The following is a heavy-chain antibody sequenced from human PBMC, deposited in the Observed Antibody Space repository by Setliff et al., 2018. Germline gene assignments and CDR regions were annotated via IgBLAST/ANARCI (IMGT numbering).Heavy chain of an antibody. CDR1: GGSFTGYY. CDR3: ARLDGAAAGELDY. J-gene: IGHJ4*02. D-gene: IGHD6-13*01. V-gene: IGHV4-34*01. Sequence: KTSETLSLTCTVYGGSFTGYYWSWFRQVPGKGLEWIAYIYHSGSTNYNPSLKSRVTISMDTSKNQFSLKVSSVTAADTAVYYRARLDGAAAGELDYWGQGTLVTVSS. CDR2: IYHSGST.